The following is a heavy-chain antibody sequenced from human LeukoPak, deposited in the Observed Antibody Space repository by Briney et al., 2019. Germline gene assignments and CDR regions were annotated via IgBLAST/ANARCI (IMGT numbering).Heavy chain of an antibody. D-gene: IGHD2-2*02. CDR2: IYYSGST. J-gene: IGHJ4*02. Sequence: PSETLSLTCTVSGGSISSSSYYWGWIRQPPGKGLEWIGSIYYSGSTYYNPSLKSRVTISVDTSKNQFSLKLSSVTAADTAVYYSARDRGTYQLLYGYFDYWGQGTLVTVSS. CDR3: ARDRGTYQLLYGYFDY. V-gene: IGHV4-39*07. CDR1: GGSISSSSYY.